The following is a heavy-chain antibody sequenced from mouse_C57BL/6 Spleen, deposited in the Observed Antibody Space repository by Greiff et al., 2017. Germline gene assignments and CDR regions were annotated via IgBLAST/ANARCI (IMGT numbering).Heavy chain of an antibody. V-gene: IGHV14-4*01. J-gene: IGHJ2*01. CDR1: GFNIKDDY. Sequence: EVQLQQSGAELVRPGASVKLSCTASGFNIKDDYMHWVQQRPEQGLEWIGWIDPENGDTEYASKFQGTATITADTSSNTAYLQLSSLTSEETAVYYCTTRDDDYDDYWGQGTPLTVSS. D-gene: IGHD2-4*01. CDR2: IDPENGDT. CDR3: TTRDDDYDDY.